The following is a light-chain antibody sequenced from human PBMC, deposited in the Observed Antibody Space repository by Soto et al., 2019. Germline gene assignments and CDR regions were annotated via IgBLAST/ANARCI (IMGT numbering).Light chain of an antibody. CDR3: QQYHTYWWT. CDR2: DAS. Sequence: DIQMTQSPSTLSASVGDRVTITCRASQSISSWLAWYQQKPGKAPKLLIYDASSLESGVPSRFSGSGSGTEFTLTISSLQPDDSATYYCQQYHTYWWTFGQGTKVDI. V-gene: IGKV1-5*01. CDR1: QSISSW. J-gene: IGKJ1*01.